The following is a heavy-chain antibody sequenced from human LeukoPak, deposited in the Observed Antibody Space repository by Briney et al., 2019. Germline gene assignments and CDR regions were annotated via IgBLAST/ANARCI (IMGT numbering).Heavy chain of an antibody. J-gene: IGHJ6*03. Sequence: GGSLRLSCAASGFTFTSYGMHWVRQAPGKGLEWVAFIRFDGSNEFYADSVKGRFTVSRDNSRNTLFLQMNSLRAEDTAVYYCARKGRDILTGYYYYYYMDVWGKGTTVTVSS. D-gene: IGHD3-9*01. CDR1: GFTFTSYG. CDR2: IRFDGSNE. V-gene: IGHV3-30*02. CDR3: ARKGRDILTGYYYYYYMDV.